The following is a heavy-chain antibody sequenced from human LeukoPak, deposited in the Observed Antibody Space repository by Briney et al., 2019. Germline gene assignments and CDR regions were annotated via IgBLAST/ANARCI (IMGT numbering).Heavy chain of an antibody. CDR2: INPNSGGT. V-gene: IGHV1-2*02. Sequence: GASVKVSRKASGYTFTGCYMHWVRQAPGQGLEWMGWINPNSGGTNYAQKFQGRVTMTRDTSISTAHMELSRLRSDDTAVYYCASVGSSRNRQLYFQHWGQGTLVTVSS. CDR1: GYTFTGCY. D-gene: IGHD6-13*01. J-gene: IGHJ1*01. CDR3: ASVGSSRNRQLYFQH.